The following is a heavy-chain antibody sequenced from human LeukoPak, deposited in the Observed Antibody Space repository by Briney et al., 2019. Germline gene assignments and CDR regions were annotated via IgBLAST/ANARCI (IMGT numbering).Heavy chain of an antibody. V-gene: IGHV3-9*01. J-gene: IGHJ1*01. CDR3: AKDPAAMGEYFQH. CDR1: GFTFDDYA. CDR2: ISWNSGSI. D-gene: IGHD2-2*01. Sequence: GGSLRLSCAASGFTFDDYAMHWVRQAPGKGLEWDSGISWNSGSIGYADSVKGRFTISRDNAKNSLYLQMNSLRAEDTALYYCAKDPAAMGEYFQHWGQGTLVTVSS.